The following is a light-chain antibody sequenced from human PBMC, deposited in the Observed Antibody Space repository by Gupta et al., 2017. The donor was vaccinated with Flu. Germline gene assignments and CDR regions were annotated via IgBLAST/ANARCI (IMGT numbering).Light chain of an antibody. V-gene: IGLV8-61*01. CDR3: VLYMGSGIVV. J-gene: IGLJ2*01. CDR2: STN. CDR1: SGAVSTSYY. Sequence: TITLTCGLSSGAVSTSYYPSWYQQTPGKAPSMLIYSTNTRPSGVPDRFSGSILGNTAALTITGAQADDEADYYCVLYMGSGIVVFGGGTKLTVL.